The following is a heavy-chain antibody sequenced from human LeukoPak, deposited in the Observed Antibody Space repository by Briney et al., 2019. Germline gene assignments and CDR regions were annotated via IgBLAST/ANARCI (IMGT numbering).Heavy chain of an antibody. D-gene: IGHD3-3*01. J-gene: IGHJ5*02. CDR1: GFTFSSYA. CDR3: AKVQDYDFWSGYYSPENWFDP. CDR2: ISGSGGST. V-gene: IGHV3-23*01. Sequence: GGSLRLSCAASGFTFSSYAMSWVRQAPGKGLEWVSAISGSGGSTYYADSVKGRFTISRDNSKNTLYLQMNSLRAEDTAVYYCAKVQDYDFWSGYYSPENWFDPWGQGTLVTVSS.